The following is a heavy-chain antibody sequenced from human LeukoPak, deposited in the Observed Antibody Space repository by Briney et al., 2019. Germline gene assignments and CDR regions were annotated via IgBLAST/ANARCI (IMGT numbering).Heavy chain of an antibody. J-gene: IGHJ4*02. CDR2: ISYDGSNK. Sequence: TGGSLRLSCAASGFTFSSYAMHWVRQAPGKGLEWVAVISYDGSNKYYADSVKGRFTISRDNTKNTLYLQMNSLRAEDTAVYYCARGNYYGSGSHLDYWGQGTLVTVSS. D-gene: IGHD3-10*01. V-gene: IGHV3-30-3*01. CDR3: ARGNYYGSGSHLDY. CDR1: GFTFSSYA.